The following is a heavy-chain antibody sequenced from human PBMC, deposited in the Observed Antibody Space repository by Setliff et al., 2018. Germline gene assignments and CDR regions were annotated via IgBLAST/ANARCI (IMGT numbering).Heavy chain of an antibody. CDR3: SRLVRYCTTTTCQRASGGEF. J-gene: IGHJ4*02. V-gene: IGHV1-18*01. Sequence: ASVKVSCKASGGSFNNYPISWVRQGPGQGLEWMGWISAYSGNTYYAQKLHDRVTLTTDTSTSTAYMELRSLGTDDTAVYYCSRLVRYCTTTTCQRASGGEFWGQGTLVTVSS. CDR2: ISAYSGNT. CDR1: GGSFNNYP. D-gene: IGHD2-2*01.